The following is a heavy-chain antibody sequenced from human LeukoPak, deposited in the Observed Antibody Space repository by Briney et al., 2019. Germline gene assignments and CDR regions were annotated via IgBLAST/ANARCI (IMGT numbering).Heavy chain of an antibody. Sequence: PGGSLRLSCAASGYTFRSYAMQWVRQAPGKGLEYVSAISSDGRITHYANSVKGRFTISRGNSKSILYLQMGSLRVDDMAMYYCARLSGWYWFDNWGQGTLVTVSS. CDR1: GYTFRSYA. J-gene: IGHJ4*02. V-gene: IGHV3-64*01. CDR3: ARLSGWYWFDN. D-gene: IGHD6-19*01. CDR2: ISSDGRIT.